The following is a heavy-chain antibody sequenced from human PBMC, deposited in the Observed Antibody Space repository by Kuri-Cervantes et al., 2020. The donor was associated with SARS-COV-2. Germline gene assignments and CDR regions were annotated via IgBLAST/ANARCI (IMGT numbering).Heavy chain of an antibody. J-gene: IGHJ4*02. CDR2: IYYSEGT. CDR3: ARRGDTSGYWMPFDT. V-gene: IGHV4-39*01. Sequence: SETLSLTCAVSGGSVSSSASFWGWIRQPPGMGLEWIGSIYYSEGTYYNPSLKSRVTIPVDTSKNQFSLNLSSVTATDTAVYYCARRGDTSGYWMPFDTWGQGTLVTVSS. D-gene: IGHD3-22*01. CDR1: GGSVSSSASF.